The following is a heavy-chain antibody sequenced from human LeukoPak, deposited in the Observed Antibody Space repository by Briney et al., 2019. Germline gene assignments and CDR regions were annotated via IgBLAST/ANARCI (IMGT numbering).Heavy chain of an antibody. D-gene: IGHD2-8*01. J-gene: IGHJ4*02. CDR1: GGSFSDYY. Sequence: SETLSLTCAVYGGSFSDYYWSWIRQPPGKGLEWIREINHSGITNYNPSLKSRVTISVDTSKSQFSLRLSSVTAADTAVYYCARALLNGGREDYWGQGTLVTVSS. V-gene: IGHV4-34*01. CDR2: INHSGIT. CDR3: ARALLNGGREDY.